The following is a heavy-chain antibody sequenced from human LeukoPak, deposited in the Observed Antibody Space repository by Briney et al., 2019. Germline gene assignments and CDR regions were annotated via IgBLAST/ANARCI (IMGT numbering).Heavy chain of an antibody. CDR1: RGSISTHY. V-gene: IGHV4-59*08. D-gene: IGHD2-21*01. CDR3: ARLSCAGVSCFDY. CDR2: ISYSGST. J-gene: IGHJ4*02. Sequence: SETLSLTCSVSRGSISTHYWSWIRQPPGQGLEWIGYISYSGSTNYNPSLKSRVTISVDTSKSQFSLKLSSMTAADTVVYYCARLSCAGVSCFDYWGQGALVTVSS.